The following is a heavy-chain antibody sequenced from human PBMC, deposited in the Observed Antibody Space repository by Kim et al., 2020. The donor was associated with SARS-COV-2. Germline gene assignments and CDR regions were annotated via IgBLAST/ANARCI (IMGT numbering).Heavy chain of an antibody. J-gene: IGHJ6*02. CDR1: GFTFTSSA. CDR2: IVVGSGNT. CDR3: AASRIAVAGMYYYGMDV. Sequence: SVKVSCKASGFTFTSSAVQWVRQARGQRLEWIGWIVVGSGNTNYAQKFQERVTITRDMSTSTAYMELSSLRSEDTAVYYCAASRIAVAGMYYYGMDVWGQGTTVTVSS. D-gene: IGHD6-19*01. V-gene: IGHV1-58*01.